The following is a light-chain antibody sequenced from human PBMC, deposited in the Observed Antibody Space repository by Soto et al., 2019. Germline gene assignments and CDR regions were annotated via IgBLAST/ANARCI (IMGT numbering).Light chain of an antibody. CDR3: QQYGSSPRT. CDR2: GAS. J-gene: IGKJ1*01. V-gene: IGKV3-15*01. CDR1: QSVSAN. Sequence: EIVMTQSPATLSVSPWERATLSCRASQSVSANLAWYQQRPGQAPRLLSYGASTRATGIPARFSGSGSGTDVTLTISRLEPEDFAVYYCQQYGSSPRTFGQGTKVDI.